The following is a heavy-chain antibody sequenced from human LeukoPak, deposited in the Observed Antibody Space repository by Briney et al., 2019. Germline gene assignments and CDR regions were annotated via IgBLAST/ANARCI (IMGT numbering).Heavy chain of an antibody. V-gene: IGHV3-48*03. D-gene: IGHD1-26*01. CDR1: GFTFSSYE. J-gene: IGHJ4*02. Sequence: GGSLRLSCAASGFTFSSYEMNWVRQAPGKGLEWVSYISSSGSTMYYADSVKGRFTISRDNAKNSLYLQMNSLRAEDTAAYHCARGELGATPFDYWGQGTLVTVSS. CDR3: ARGELGATPFDY. CDR2: ISSSGSTM.